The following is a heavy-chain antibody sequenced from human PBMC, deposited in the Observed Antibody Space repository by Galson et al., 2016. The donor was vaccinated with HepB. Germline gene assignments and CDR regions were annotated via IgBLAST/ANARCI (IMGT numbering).Heavy chain of an antibody. V-gene: IGHV3-7*03. CDR3: ARDLSVWLQGIDS. J-gene: IGHJ4*02. D-gene: IGHD6-19*01. Sequence: SLRLSCAASGFTLRVYWMSWVRQAPGKSLERVATIKVDGNEKYYVDSVKGRFTISGDNAKNSMYLQMNSLTTEDTAVYYCARDLSVWLQGIDSWGQGTLVTVSS. CDR2: IKVDGNEK. CDR1: GFTLRVYW.